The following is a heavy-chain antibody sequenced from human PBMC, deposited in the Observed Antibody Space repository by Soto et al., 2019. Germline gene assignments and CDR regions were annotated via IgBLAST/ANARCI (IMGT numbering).Heavy chain of an antibody. CDR3: ARLVYNYFDS. Sequence: SETLSLTCTVSGGSISSYYWSWIRQPPGKGLEWIGYIYYSGSTNYNPSLKSRVTISVDTSKNQFSLKLSSVTAADTAVYFCARLVYNYFDSWGRGTLVTVSS. CDR1: GGSISSYY. V-gene: IGHV4-59*01. J-gene: IGHJ4*02. CDR2: IYYSGST. D-gene: IGHD1-20*01.